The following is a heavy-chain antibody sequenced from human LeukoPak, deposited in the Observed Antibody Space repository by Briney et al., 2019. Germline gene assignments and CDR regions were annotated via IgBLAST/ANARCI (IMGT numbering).Heavy chain of an antibody. CDR2: IHYSGST. J-gene: IGHJ5*02. Sequence: WETLSLTCTVSGGTISSYYWSWIRQPPGKGLEWVGYIHYSGSTNYNPSLKSRVTISVDTSKNQFSLKLSSVTAADTAVYYCARYQPTSGAPTPYCFDPWGQGTLVTVSS. V-gene: IGHV4-59*01. CDR3: ARYQPTSGAPTPYCFDP. D-gene: IGHD2-15*01. CDR1: GGTISSYY.